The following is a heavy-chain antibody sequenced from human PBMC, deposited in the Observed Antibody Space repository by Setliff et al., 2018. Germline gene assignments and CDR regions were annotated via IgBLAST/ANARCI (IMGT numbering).Heavy chain of an antibody. CDR3: AREKVVVVSATSYHYYMDV. CDR1: GNRFTDYF. D-gene: IGHD2-15*01. J-gene: IGHJ6*03. Sequence: ASVKVSCKASGNRFTDYFLHWGRQAPGQGLDWMGWISAYNGNTNYAQKLQGRVTMTTDTSTSTAYMELSSLRSEDTAMYYCAREKVVVVSATSYHYYMDVWGKGTTVTVSS. V-gene: IGHV1-18*04. CDR2: ISAYNGNT.